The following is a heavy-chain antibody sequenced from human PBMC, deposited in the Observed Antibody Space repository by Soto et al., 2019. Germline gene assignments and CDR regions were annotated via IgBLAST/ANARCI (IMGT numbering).Heavy chain of an antibody. Sequence: YGFHWVRQAPGKGLDWVAAISYDGSFVYYADSVRGRFTISRDNSRNTLDLQMNTLRHEDTAVYYCAKERGRNRNFAMDVWGQGTSVTVSS. V-gene: IGHV3-30*18. CDR1: YG. CDR3: AKERGRNRNFAMDV. J-gene: IGHJ6*02. CDR2: ISYDGSFV. D-gene: IGHD1-1*01.